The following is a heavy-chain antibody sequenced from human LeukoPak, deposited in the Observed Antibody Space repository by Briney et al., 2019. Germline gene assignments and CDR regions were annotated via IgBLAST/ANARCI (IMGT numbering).Heavy chain of an antibody. CDR3: ARFPYFEGFDY. D-gene: IGHD3-9*01. Sequence: SETLSLTCTVSGGSISSYYWSWIRQPPGEGLEWIGYIYYSGSTNYSPSLKSRVNLSMDTSKNQFSLKLRSVSAADTAVYFCARFPYFEGFDYWGQGTRVTVSS. V-gene: IGHV4-59*12. CDR1: GGSISSYY. CDR2: IYYSGST. J-gene: IGHJ4*02.